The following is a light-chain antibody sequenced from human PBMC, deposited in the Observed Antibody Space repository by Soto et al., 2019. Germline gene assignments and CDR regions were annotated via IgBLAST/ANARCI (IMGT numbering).Light chain of an antibody. CDR1: SGHSNYA. CDR2: LNSDGSH. CDR3: QTLGSGIVV. J-gene: IGLJ2*01. Sequence: QSVLTQSPSASASLGASVKLTCTLSSGHSNYAIAWHQQQSEKGPRYLMKLNSDGSHSKGDGIPDRFSGSSSGAERHLTISSLQSEDEADYYCQTLGSGIVVFGGGTKLTVL. V-gene: IGLV4-69*01.